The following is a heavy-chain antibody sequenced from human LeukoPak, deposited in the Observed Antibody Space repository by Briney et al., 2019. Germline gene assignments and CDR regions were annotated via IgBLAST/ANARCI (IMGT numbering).Heavy chain of an antibody. J-gene: IGHJ4*02. V-gene: IGHV3-53*01. CDR2: IYSGGST. CDR3: ARYHYDSSGYPYYFDY. CDR1: GFIVSDNH. Sequence: GGSLRLSCAASGFIVSDNHMSWVRQAPGQGLEWVSVIYSGGSTYYADSVKGRFTISRDNSKNTVFLQLNRLRAEDTAVYYCARYHYDSSGYPYYFDYWGQGTLVTVSS. D-gene: IGHD3-22*01.